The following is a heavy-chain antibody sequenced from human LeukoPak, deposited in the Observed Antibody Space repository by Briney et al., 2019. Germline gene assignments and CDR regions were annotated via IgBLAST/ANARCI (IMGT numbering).Heavy chain of an antibody. J-gene: IGHJ6*03. CDR3: VRHSDGSRWGHPNFYYMDA. CDR1: RFTSNNVA. CDR2: ITSNGGKT. V-gene: IGHV3-23*01. Sequence: PGRSLRLSCAASRFTSNNVAMLWARQAPGQGLVWVSKITSNGGKTLYTDVVKGRITSSRDTSTNTVFLQMNGLRADDTAIYFCVRHSDGSRWGHPNFYYMDAWGEGTTGTASS. D-gene: IGHD6-13*01.